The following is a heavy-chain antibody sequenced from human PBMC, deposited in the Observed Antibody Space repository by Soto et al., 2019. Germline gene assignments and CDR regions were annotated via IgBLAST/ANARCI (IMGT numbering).Heavy chain of an antibody. V-gene: IGHV3-30*18. Sequence: GGSLRLSCAASGFIFSSHGMHWVRQAPGKGLEWVAVISYDGSNKYYADSVKGRFTISRDNSKNTLYLQMNSLRAEDTAVYYCAKDREFRITMDRGVVTLFAYWGQGTLVTVSS. CDR3: AKDREFRITMDRGVVTLFAY. CDR1: GFIFSSHG. J-gene: IGHJ4*02. D-gene: IGHD3-10*01. CDR2: ISYDGSNK.